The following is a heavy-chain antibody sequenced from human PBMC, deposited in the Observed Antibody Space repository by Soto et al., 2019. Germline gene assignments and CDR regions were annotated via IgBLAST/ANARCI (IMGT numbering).Heavy chain of an antibody. J-gene: IGHJ4*02. CDR2: IVVGSGNT. V-gene: IGHV1-58*01. D-gene: IGHD3-22*01. CDR3: AADSRYYYDSSGYEI. Sequence: QMQLVQSGPEVKKPGTSVKVSCKASGFTFTSSAVQWVRQARGQRLEWIGWIVVGSGNTNYAQKFQERVTITRDISTSPAYMELSSLRSEDTAVYYCAADSRYYYDSSGYEIWGQGTLVTVAS. CDR1: GFTFTSSA.